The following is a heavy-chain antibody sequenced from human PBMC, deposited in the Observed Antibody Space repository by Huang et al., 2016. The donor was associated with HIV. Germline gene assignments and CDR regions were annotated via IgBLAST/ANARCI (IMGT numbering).Heavy chain of an antibody. CDR1: GDSVSSNSVT. V-gene: IGHV6-1*01. D-gene: IGHD3-22*01. CDR2: TYYRSNVYN. J-gene: IGHJ4*02. CDR3: ARGYDFYYDRRGYSFDY. Sequence: QVELQQSGPGLLKPSQTLSLTCGISGDSVSSNSVTWTGSRQSPSRGLECLGRTYYRSNVYNDYAESVKGRINIDADTSKNQLSLQLKFVVPEDSAVYFCARGYDFYYDRRGYSFDYWGQGSLVTVSS.